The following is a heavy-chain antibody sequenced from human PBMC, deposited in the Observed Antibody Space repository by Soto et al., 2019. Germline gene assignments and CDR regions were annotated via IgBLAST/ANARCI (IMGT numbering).Heavy chain of an antibody. CDR1: GFTFSSYS. CDR2: ISSSSSYI. V-gene: IGHV3-21*01. Sequence: GGSLRLSCAASGFTFSSYSMNWVRQAPGKGLEWVSSISSSSSYIYYADSVNGRFTISRDNAKNSLYLQMNSLRAEDTAVYYCARDQDYYDSSGDSRGDFDYWGQGTLVTVSS. D-gene: IGHD3-22*01. CDR3: ARDQDYYDSSGDSRGDFDY. J-gene: IGHJ4*02.